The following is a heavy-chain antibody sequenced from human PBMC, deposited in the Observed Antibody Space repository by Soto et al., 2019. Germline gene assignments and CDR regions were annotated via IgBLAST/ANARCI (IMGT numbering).Heavy chain of an antibody. Sequence: SETLSLTCTVSGGSISSYYWSWIRQPPGKGLEWIGEINYSGSTNYNPSLKSRVTISVDTSKNQFSLKLSSVTAADTAVYYCARAYYDFWSGYYRSNWFDPWGQGTLVTVS. V-gene: IGHV4-59*12. CDR3: ARAYYDFWSGYYRSNWFDP. CDR1: GGSISSYY. CDR2: INYSGST. D-gene: IGHD3-3*01. J-gene: IGHJ5*02.